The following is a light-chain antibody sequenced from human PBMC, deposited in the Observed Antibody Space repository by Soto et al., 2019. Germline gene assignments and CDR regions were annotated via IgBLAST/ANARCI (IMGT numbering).Light chain of an antibody. CDR1: QSIGKY. CDR2: GAS. CDR3: QQTYNTPLT. J-gene: IGKJ4*01. Sequence: DIQITQSPSSLSASLGDRVTITCRASQSIGKYLSWFQQKPGNAPKLLIYGASGLQSGVPSRFSGSGSGTDLTLTINSLQREDFATYYCQQTYNTPLTFGGGTKVDIK. V-gene: IGKV1-39*01.